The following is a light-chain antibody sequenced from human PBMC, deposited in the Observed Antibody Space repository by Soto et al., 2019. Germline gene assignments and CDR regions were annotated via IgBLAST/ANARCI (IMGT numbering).Light chain of an antibody. CDR1: QTTSGKY. CDR2: GAS. J-gene: IGKJ5*01. V-gene: IGKV3-20*01. Sequence: ESVLTQSPGTLSLSPGESATLSCRTSQTTSGKYLAWYEQRPGLAPRLLVYGASRMATGIPDRFRGSGSGTEFTLTISGLEPEDFAVYFCQHYGSSPPVTFGQGTRLEIK. CDR3: QHYGSSPPVT.